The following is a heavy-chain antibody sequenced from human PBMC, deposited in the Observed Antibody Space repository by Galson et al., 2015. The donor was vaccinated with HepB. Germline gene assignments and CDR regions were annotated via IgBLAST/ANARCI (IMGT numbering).Heavy chain of an antibody. CDR1: GGTFSSYT. Sequence: SVKVSCKASGGTFSSYTISWVRQAPGQGLEWMGRIIPILGIANYAQKFQGRVTITADKSTSTAYMELSSLRSEDTAVYYCARASGGDYYYYYGMDVWGQGTTVTVSS. CDR3: ARASGGDYYYYYGMDV. V-gene: IGHV1-69*02. CDR2: IIPILGIA. J-gene: IGHJ6*02. D-gene: IGHD2-21*02.